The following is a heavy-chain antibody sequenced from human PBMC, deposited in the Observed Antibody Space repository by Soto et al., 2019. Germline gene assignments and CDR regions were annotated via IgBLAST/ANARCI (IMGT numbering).Heavy chain of an antibody. CDR2: IKQDGSEK. D-gene: IGHD2-15*01. J-gene: IGHJ4*02. CDR1: GFTFSSYW. V-gene: IGHV3-7*03. Sequence: EVQLVESGGGLVQPGGSLRLSCAASGFTFSSYWMSWVRQAPGKGLEWVANIKQDGSEKYYVDSVKGRFTISRDNAKNSLYLQMNSLRAEDTAVYYCASISVGYCSGGSCYSYFDYWGQGTLVTVSS. CDR3: ASISVGYCSGGSCYSYFDY.